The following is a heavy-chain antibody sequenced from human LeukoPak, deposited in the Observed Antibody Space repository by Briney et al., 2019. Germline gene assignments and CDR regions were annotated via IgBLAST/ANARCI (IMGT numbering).Heavy chain of an antibody. J-gene: IGHJ6*02. D-gene: IGHD3-22*01. CDR1: GGPISSYY. V-gene: IGHV4-59*08. CDR2: IYYSGST. CDR3: ARTGIYSSLYYYYGMDV. Sequence: PSETLSLTCTVSGGPISSYYWSWIRQPPGKGLEWIGYIYYSGSTNYNPSLKSRVTISVDTSKNQFSLKLSSVTAADRAVYYCARTGIYSSLYYYYGMDVWGQGTTVTVSS.